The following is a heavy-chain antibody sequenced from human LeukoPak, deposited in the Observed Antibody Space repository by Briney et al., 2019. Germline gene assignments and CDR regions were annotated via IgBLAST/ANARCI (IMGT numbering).Heavy chain of an antibody. J-gene: IGHJ4*02. Sequence: GGSLRLSCAASGFTFSNYAMNWVRQAPGKGLEWVSAISSSGGSTFYADSVQGRFTISRDTSKNTLYLQMGSLRAEDMAVYYCARDSTVTGADYWGQGTLVTVSS. CDR3: ARDSTVTGADY. CDR1: GFTFSNYA. V-gene: IGHV3-23*01. CDR2: ISSSGGST. D-gene: IGHD4-17*01.